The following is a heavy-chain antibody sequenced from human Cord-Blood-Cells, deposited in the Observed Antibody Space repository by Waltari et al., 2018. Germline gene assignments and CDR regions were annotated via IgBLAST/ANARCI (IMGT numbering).Heavy chain of an antibody. CDR1: GYTLTELS. Sequence: QVQLVQSGAEVKKPGASVKVSCKVSGYTLTELSMHWVRQAPGKGLEWMGGFDPEDGETIDPTKVQGRGTRTEDTSTDTAYMELSSLGSEDTAVYYCATTGAYYDFWGGYSHFDYWGQGTLVTVSS. CDR2: FDPEDGET. CDR3: ATTGAYYDFWGGYSHFDY. D-gene: IGHD3-3*01. V-gene: IGHV1-24*01. J-gene: IGHJ4*02.